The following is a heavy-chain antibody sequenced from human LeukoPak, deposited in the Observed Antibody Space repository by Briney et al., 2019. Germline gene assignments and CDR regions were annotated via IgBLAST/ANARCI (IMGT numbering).Heavy chain of an antibody. J-gene: IGHJ6*03. CDR3: ARELIVLEPAARRYNYYMDV. V-gene: IGHV1-8*03. Sequence: ASVKVSCKASGYTFTSYNINWVRRAPGQGLEWMAWMHPNNGDTGYAQKFQDRVTVTSNTSISTAYMELRSLTSEDTAVYHCARELIVLEPAARRYNYYMDVWGIGTTVSVSS. CDR2: MHPNNGDT. D-gene: IGHD2-2*01. CDR1: GYTFTSYN.